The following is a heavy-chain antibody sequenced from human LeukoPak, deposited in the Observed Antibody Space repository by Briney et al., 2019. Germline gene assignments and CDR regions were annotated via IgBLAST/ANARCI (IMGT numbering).Heavy chain of an antibody. J-gene: IGHJ6*02. CDR1: GFTFSSYE. D-gene: IGHD2-2*01. V-gene: IGHV3-48*03. CDR3: AKGVVPAAHYYYYGMDV. Sequence: GSLRLSCAASGFTFSSYEMNWVRQAPRKGLEWVSYISCSGSTIYYAASVKSRFTISRDNAKNSLYLQMNSLRAEDTALYYCAKGVVPAAHYYYYGMDVWGQGTTVTVSS. CDR2: ISCSGSTI.